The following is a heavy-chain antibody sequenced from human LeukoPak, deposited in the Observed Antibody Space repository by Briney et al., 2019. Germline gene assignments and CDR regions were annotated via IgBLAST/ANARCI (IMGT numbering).Heavy chain of an antibody. CDR2: IYTSGST. CDR3: ARDLVVVPAVMGTRDAFDV. D-gene: IGHD2-2*01. V-gene: IGHV4-4*07. Sequence: SETLSLTCTVSGGSISSYYWSWIRQPAGKGLEWIGRIYTSGSTNYNPSLKSRVTMSVDTSKNEFSLKLSSVTAADTAIYYCARDLVVVPAVMGTRDAFDVWGQGTIVTVSA. J-gene: IGHJ3*01. CDR1: GGSISSYY.